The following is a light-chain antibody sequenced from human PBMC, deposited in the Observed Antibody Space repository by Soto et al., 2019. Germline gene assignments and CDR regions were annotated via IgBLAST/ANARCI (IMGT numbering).Light chain of an antibody. J-gene: IGKJ2*01. Sequence: DVVMTQSPLSLPVTLGHPASISCRSSQSLVHSDGNTYLSWFQQRPGQSPRRLIYKVSKRDSGVPDRFSGSGSGTDFTLKISRVEAEDVGIYYCMQGTHSYTFGQGTRLDTK. CDR1: QSLVHSDGNTY. CDR2: KVS. CDR3: MQGTHSYT. V-gene: IGKV2-30*02.